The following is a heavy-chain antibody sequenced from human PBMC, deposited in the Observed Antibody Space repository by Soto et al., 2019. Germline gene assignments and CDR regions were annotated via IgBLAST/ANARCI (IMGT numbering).Heavy chain of an antibody. J-gene: IGHJ4*02. CDR1: GGSISNYY. V-gene: IGHV4-59*01. CDR3: ARDHPHSYGVYYLDY. Sequence: SETLSLTCTVSGGSISNYYWNWIRQSPGKGLEWIGYIYSSGSTHYNPSLQNRVTISIDTSKNQVSLKVNSVTAADTAVYYCARDHPHSYGVYYLDYWGQGTPVTVSS. CDR2: IYSSGST. D-gene: IGHD5-18*01.